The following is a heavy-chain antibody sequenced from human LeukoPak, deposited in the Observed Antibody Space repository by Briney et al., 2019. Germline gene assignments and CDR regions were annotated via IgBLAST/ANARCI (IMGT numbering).Heavy chain of an antibody. V-gene: IGHV3-30-3*01. CDR2: ISYDGSNK. CDR1: GFTFSSYA. Sequence: GGSLRLSCAASGFTFSSYAMHWVRQAPGKGLEWVAVISYDGSNKYYADSVKGRFTISRDNSKNTLSLQMDSLRPEDTAMYYCARWADGIAAFDYWGQGTLVIVSS. J-gene: IGHJ4*02. D-gene: IGHD1-14*01. CDR3: ARWADGIAAFDY.